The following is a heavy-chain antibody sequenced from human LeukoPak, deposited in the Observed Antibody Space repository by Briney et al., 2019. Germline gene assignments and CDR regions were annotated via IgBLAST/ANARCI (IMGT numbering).Heavy chain of an antibody. V-gene: IGHV1-18*01. J-gene: IGHJ4*01. CDR2: ITAYNGNR. CDR3: ARDNDKVVDH. CDR1: GYTFSNYG. Sequence: ASVKVSCKPSGYTFSNYGISWVRQAPGQGLEWMGWITAYNGNRLYAQRFQGRITLTTDTSTSPSYMELRSLEYDDTAIYYCARDNDKVVDHWGQGTLVTVSS. D-gene: IGHD1-1*01.